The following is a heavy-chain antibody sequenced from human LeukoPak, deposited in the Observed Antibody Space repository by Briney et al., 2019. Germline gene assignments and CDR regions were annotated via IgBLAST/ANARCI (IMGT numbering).Heavy chain of an antibody. CDR1: GFTFSSSA. J-gene: IGHJ4*02. CDR2: ISFDGSNK. Sequence: GGSLRLSCTASGFTFSSSAMHWVRQAPGKGLEWVAVISFDGSNKYYADSVKGRFTISRDNAKNTLYLQMNGLRAEDTAVYYCSRSAYYDGSGNYYDYWGQGTLVTVSS. D-gene: IGHD3-22*01. CDR3: SRSAYYDGSGNYYDY. V-gene: IGHV3-30-3*01.